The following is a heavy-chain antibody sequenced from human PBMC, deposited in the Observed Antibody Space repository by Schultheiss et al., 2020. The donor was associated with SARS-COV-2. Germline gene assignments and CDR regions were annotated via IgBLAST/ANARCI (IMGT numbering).Heavy chain of an antibody. J-gene: IGHJ6*02. V-gene: IGHV3-53*01. CDR3: AKDNYYYGMDV. Sequence: GGSLRLSCAASGFTVSSNYMSWVRQAPGKGLEWVSVIYSGGSTYYADSVKGRFTISRDNSKNTLYLQMNSLRAEDTAVYYCAKDNYYYGMDVWGQGTTVTVSS. CDR2: IYSGGST. CDR1: GFTVSSNY.